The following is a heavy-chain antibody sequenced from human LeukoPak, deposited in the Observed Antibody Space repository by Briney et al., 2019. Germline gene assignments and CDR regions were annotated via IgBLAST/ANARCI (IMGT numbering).Heavy chain of an antibody. CDR1: GGSCDDYY. CDR3: ARGRDRSKAGDH. J-gene: IGHJ4*02. Sequence: SETLSLTCDVYGGSCDDYYCSRIRQPPGKGLEWIGEIHPSEGFYYNSSLVSRVTISIDPSKTHFSLRLASVTAADTAFYYCARGRDRSKAGDHWGQGSLVTVSS. D-gene: IGHD5-24*01. CDR2: IHPSEGF. V-gene: IGHV4-34*01.